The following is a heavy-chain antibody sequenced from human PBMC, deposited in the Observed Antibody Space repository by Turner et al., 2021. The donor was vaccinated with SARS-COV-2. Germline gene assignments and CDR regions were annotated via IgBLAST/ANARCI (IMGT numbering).Heavy chain of an antibody. CDR3: AKDKSAEDYYDSSGYYGGGAFDI. CDR2: ISWNSGTI. Sequence: EVQLVESGGGLVQPGRSLRLSCAASGFTFDDYAMHWVRQAPGKGLEWVSGISWNSGTIGYADSVKGRVTISRDNAKNSLYLQMNSLRAEDTALYYCAKDKSAEDYYDSSGYYGGGAFDIWGQGTMVTVSS. J-gene: IGHJ3*02. D-gene: IGHD3-22*01. CDR1: GFTFDDYA. V-gene: IGHV3-9*01.